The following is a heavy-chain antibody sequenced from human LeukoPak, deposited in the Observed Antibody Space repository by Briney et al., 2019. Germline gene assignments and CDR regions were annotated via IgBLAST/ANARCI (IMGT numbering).Heavy chain of an antibody. V-gene: IGHV4-61*01. J-gene: IGHJ3*02. CDR3: ARVYCTGGVCPDGFDI. D-gene: IGHD2-8*02. CDR2: MYYSGST. Sequence: SGTLSLTCTVSGGSVSSGTYYWSWIRQPPGKGLEWIAYMYYSGSTNYNPSLKSRVTISIDTPKNQFSLKLSSVTAADSAVYFCARVYCTGGVCPDGFDIWGQGTMVTVSS. CDR1: GGSVSSGTYY.